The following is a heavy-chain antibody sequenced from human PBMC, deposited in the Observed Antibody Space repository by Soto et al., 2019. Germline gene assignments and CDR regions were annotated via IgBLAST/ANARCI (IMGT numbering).Heavy chain of an antibody. V-gene: IGHV4-39*01. CDR2: VYYNGFT. CDR3: ARMGDFWSGPGELDP. CDR1: GASISSSNYY. Sequence: PSENLSLTCTVSGASISSSNYYWALIRQSPGKGLEWIGSVYYNGFTYYNPSLKSRVPISVDTSKNQFSLKLTSVTAADTAVYYCARMGDFWSGPGELDPWGQGTLVTVSS. D-gene: IGHD3-3*01. J-gene: IGHJ5*02.